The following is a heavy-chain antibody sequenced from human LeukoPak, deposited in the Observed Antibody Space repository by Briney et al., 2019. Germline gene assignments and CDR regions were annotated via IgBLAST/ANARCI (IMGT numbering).Heavy chain of an antibody. CDR1: GGSISSYY. CDR2: IYTSGST. CDR3: ARDLNDYYDSSGYYYYYYMDV. Sequence: PSETLSLTCTVSGGSISSYYWSWIRQPAGKGLEWIGRIYTSGSTNYNPSLKSRVTMSGDKSRNQFSRKLSSVTAADTAVYYCARDLNDYYDSSGYYYYYYMDVWGKGTTVTISS. V-gene: IGHV4-4*07. J-gene: IGHJ6*03. D-gene: IGHD3-22*01.